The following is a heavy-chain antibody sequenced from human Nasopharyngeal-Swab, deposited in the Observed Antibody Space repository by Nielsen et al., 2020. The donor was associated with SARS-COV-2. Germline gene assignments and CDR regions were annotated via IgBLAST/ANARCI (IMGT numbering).Heavy chain of an antibody. D-gene: IGHD5-18*01. CDR3: ARTPQLWSLYFDY. J-gene: IGHJ4*02. CDR2: IKTSGDTI. V-gene: IGHV3-11*01. Sequence: WIRRPPGKGLEWVSYIKTSGDTISYADSVKGRFTISRDNAKNSLYLQMDSLRAEDTAMYYCARTPQLWSLYFDYWGQGTLVTVSS.